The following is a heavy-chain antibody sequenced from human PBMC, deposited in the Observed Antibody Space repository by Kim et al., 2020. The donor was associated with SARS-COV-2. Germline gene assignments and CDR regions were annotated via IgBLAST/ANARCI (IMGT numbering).Heavy chain of an antibody. D-gene: IGHD3-22*01. J-gene: IGHJ4*02. V-gene: IGHV4-39*01. CDR3: ARQSASRYDSSGYYPY. Sequence: SETLSLTCTVSGGSISSSSYYWGWIRQPPGKGLEWIGSIYYSGSTYYNPSLKSRVTISVDTSKNQFSLKLSSVTAADTAVYYCARQSASRYDSSGYYPYWGQGTLVTVSS. CDR1: GGSISSSSYY. CDR2: IYYSGST.